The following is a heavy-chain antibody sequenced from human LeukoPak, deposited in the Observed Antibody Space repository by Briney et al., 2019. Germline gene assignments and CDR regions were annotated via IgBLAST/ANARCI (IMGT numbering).Heavy chain of an antibody. CDR1: GFTFSTYD. D-gene: IGHD6-19*01. Sequence: GGSLRLSCAASGFTFSTYDIHWVRQAPGKGLEWVAVIWYDGSNKYYADSVKGRFTISRDNSKNTLYLQMNSLRAEDTAVYYCARGSSGWNDNYWGQGTLVTVSS. CDR2: IWYDGSNK. J-gene: IGHJ4*02. V-gene: IGHV3-33*01. CDR3: ARGSSGWNDNY.